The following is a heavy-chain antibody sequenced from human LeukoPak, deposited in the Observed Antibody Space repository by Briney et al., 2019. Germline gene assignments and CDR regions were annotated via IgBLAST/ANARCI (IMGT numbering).Heavy chain of an antibody. J-gene: IGHJ5*02. CDR3: ARGAIAAAGTGFDP. CDR1: GGSFSGCY. Sequence: SETLSLTCAVYGGSFSGCYWSWIRQPPGKGLEWIGSIYYSGSTYYNPSLKSRVTISVDTSKNQFSLKLSSVTAADTAVYYCARGAIAAAGTGFDPWGQGTLVTVSS. CDR2: IYYSGST. D-gene: IGHD6-13*01. V-gene: IGHV4-34*01.